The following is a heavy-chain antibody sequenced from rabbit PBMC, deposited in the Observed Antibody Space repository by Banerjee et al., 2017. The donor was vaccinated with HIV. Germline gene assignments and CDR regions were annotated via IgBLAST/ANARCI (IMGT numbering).Heavy chain of an antibody. CDR3: ARDNPYYTYDYAGYYYGMDL. D-gene: IGHD6-1*01. J-gene: IGHJ6*01. Sequence: QQQLVESGGGLVQPEGSLTLTCTASGFDFSTCGVSWVRQAPGKGLEWIGCFATSSGTTYYASWVNGRFTISLDKARNTVFLQMTSLTAADTATYFCARDNPYYTYDYAGYYYGMDLWGPGTLVTVS. V-gene: IGHV1S47*01. CDR2: FATSSGTT. CDR1: GFDFSTCG.